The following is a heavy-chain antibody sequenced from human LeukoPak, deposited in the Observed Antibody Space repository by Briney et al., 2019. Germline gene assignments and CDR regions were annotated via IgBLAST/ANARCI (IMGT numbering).Heavy chain of an antibody. Sequence: GGSLRLSCAASGFTFTNAYMTWVRQAPGKGLEWVGRIKNKVDGGTTDYAAPVKGRFIISRDDSKNTLYLQMNSLRTEDTAVYYCARGFCSSTNCYQGPFDFWGQGTLVTVSS. V-gene: IGHV3-15*01. CDR2: IKNKVDGGTT. D-gene: IGHD2-2*01. CDR3: ARGFCSSTNCYQGPFDF. J-gene: IGHJ4*02. CDR1: GFTFTNAY.